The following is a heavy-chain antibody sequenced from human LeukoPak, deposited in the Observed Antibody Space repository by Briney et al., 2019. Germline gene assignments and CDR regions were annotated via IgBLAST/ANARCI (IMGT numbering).Heavy chain of an antibody. Sequence: PGESLRLSCEASGFTFSSYNTHWVRQAPGGGPMWVSRINDDGTDTKYAESVKGRFTISRDNAKNTLYLQMNSLRADDTAMYYCARDLDWLIYDYWGQGSLVAVSS. V-gene: IGHV3-74*03. CDR3: ARDLDWLIYDY. D-gene: IGHD2-21*01. CDR1: GFTFSSYN. CDR2: INDDGTDT. J-gene: IGHJ4*02.